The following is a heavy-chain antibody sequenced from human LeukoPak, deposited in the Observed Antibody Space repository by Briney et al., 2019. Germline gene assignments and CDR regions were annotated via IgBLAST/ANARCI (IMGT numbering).Heavy chain of an antibody. J-gene: IGHJ4*02. CDR3: ARYFLEDTQ. V-gene: IGHV3-48*01. CDR2: ISSSGTTI. Sequence: PVGSLRLSCAASGFTFSSYNMNWVRQAPGKGLEWVSYISSSGTTIYYVDSVKGRFTISRDNAKNSLYLQMNSLRAEDTAVYYCARYFLEDTQWGQGTLVTVSS. D-gene: IGHD2-15*01. CDR1: GFTFSSYN.